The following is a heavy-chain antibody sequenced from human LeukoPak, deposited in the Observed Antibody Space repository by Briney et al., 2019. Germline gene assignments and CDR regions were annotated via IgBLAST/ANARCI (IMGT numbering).Heavy chain of an antibody. CDR1: GYTFTGYY. CDR3: ARDDSGSYHDY. Sequence: ASVKVSCKASGYTFTGYYMHWVRQAPGQGLEWMGIINPSGGSTSYAQKFQGRVTMTRDMSTSTVYMELSSLRSEDTAVYYCARDDSGSYHDYWGQGTLVTVSS. D-gene: IGHD1-26*01. CDR2: INPSGGST. V-gene: IGHV1-46*01. J-gene: IGHJ4*02.